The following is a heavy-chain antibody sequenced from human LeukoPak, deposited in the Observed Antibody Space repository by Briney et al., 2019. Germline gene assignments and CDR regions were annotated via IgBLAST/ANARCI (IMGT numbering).Heavy chain of an antibody. CDR2: INHSGST. CDR3: ARRRRGYCSSTSCLHYYYYYYMDV. D-gene: IGHD2-2*01. V-gene: IGHV4-34*01. CDR1: GGSFSGYY. Sequence: KSSETLSLTCAVYGGSFSGYYWSWIRQPPGKGLEWIGEINHSGSTNYNPSLKSRVTISVDTSKNQFSLKLSSVTAADTAVYYCARRRRGYCSSTSCLHYYYYYYMDVWGKGTTVTVSS. J-gene: IGHJ6*03.